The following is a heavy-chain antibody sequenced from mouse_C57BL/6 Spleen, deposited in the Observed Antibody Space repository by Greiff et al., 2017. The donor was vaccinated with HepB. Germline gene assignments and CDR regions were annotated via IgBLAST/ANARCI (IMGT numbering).Heavy chain of an antibody. CDR1: GYTFTDYY. D-gene: IGHD1-1*01. Sequence: QVQLQQSGAELVRPGASVKLSCKASGYTFTDYYINWVKQRPGQGLEWIARIYPGSGNTYYNEKFKGKATLTAEKSSSTAYMPLSSLTSEDSAVYFCASTTVVRYFDVWGTGTTVTVSS. V-gene: IGHV1-76*01. CDR2: IYPGSGNT. CDR3: ASTTVVRYFDV. J-gene: IGHJ1*03.